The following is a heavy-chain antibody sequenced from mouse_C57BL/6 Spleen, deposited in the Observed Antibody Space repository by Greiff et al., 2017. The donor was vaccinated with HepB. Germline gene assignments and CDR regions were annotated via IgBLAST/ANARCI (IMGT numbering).Heavy chain of an antibody. CDR2: INPNNGGT. Sequence: EVKLQESGPELVKPGASVKMSCKASGYTFTDYNMHWVKQSHGKSLEWIGYINPNNGGTSYNQKFKGKATLTVNKSSSTAYMELRSLTSEDSAVYYCAVIYYDYDDAMDYWGQGTSVTVSS. CDR1: GYTFTDYN. J-gene: IGHJ4*01. CDR3: AVIYYDYDDAMDY. V-gene: IGHV1-22*01. D-gene: IGHD2-4*01.